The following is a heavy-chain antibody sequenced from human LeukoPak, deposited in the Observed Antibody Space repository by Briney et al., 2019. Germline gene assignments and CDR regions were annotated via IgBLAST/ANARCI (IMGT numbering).Heavy chain of an antibody. Sequence: PSETLSLTCTVSGGSISSGGYYWSWIRQPPGKGLEWIGYIYHSGGTYYNPSLKSRVTISVDRSKNQFSLKLSSVTAADTAVYYCARESCSSTSCYVFDYWGQGTLVTVSS. CDR2: IYHSGGT. V-gene: IGHV4-30-2*01. CDR3: ARESCSSTSCYVFDY. J-gene: IGHJ4*02. CDR1: GGSISSGGYY. D-gene: IGHD2-2*01.